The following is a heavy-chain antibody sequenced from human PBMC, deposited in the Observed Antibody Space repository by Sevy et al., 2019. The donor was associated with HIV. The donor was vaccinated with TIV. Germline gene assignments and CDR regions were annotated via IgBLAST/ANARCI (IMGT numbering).Heavy chain of an antibody. Sequence: ASVKVSCKASGYTFTSYDINWVRQATGQGLEWMGWMNPNSGNTGYTQKFQGRVTMTRNTSKSTAYMELSSLGSEDTAVYYCARTEPGIAAYGMDVWGQGTTVTVSS. D-gene: IGHD6-13*01. J-gene: IGHJ6*02. V-gene: IGHV1-8*01. CDR2: MNPNSGNT. CDR1: GYTFTSYD. CDR3: ARTEPGIAAYGMDV.